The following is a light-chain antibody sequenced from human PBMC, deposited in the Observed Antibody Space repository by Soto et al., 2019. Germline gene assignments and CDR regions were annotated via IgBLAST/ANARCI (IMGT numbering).Light chain of an antibody. CDR2: AAS. CDR3: QQTYTTPSIT. Sequence: DIPMTQSPSSLSASVGDRLTITCRASQSISTYLNWYQQKPGKAPYLLIYAASTLESGVPSRFSGSGAGTDFTLTISSLQPEDFATYYCQQTYTTPSITFGQGTRLDIK. J-gene: IGKJ5*01. V-gene: IGKV1-39*01. CDR1: QSISTY.